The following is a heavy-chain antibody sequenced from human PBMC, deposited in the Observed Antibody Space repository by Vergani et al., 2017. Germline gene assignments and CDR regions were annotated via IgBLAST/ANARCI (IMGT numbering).Heavy chain of an antibody. D-gene: IGHD6-19*01. V-gene: IGHV3-23*01. CDR1: GFTFSNYG. Sequence: EVQLLESGGGLVQPGGSLRLSCTASGFTFSNYGMSWVRRAPGKGLEWVSGMSGSGGSTFYADSVKGRFTISRDSSKLYLQMNSLRAEDTAVYYCAKDRSWQWLANDYWGQGILVTVSS. CDR3: AKDRSWQWLANDY. J-gene: IGHJ4*02. CDR2: MSGSGGST.